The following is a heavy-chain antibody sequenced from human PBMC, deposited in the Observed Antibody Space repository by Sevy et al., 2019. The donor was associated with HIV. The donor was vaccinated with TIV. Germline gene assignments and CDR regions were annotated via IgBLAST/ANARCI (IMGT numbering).Heavy chain of an antibody. D-gene: IGHD1-26*01. J-gene: IGHJ6*02. CDR1: GFTFSGYA. CDR2: ISGSGGST. CDR3: AKDSSGSYNYYYYYGMDV. Sequence: GGSLRLSCAASGFTFSGYAMSWVRQAPGKGLEWVSAISGSGGSTYYADSVKGRFTISRDNSKNTLYLQMNSLRAEDTAVYYCAKDSSGSYNYYYYYGMDVWGQGTTVTVSS. V-gene: IGHV3-23*01.